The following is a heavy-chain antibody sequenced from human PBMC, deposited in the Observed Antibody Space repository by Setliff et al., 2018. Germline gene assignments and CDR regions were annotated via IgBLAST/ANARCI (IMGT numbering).Heavy chain of an antibody. V-gene: IGHV1-69*05. D-gene: IGHD5-18*01. CDR3: AREGVDTRSSTDYRYYMDV. Sequence: GASVKVSCKASGGTFSSYGISWVRQAPGQGLEWMGGTIPMFGSTKYAQKFQERVTIIKDESTSTAYMEVSSLTSADTAVYYCAREGVDTRSSTDYRYYMDVWGKGTTVTVSS. J-gene: IGHJ6*03. CDR2: TIPMFGST. CDR1: GGTFSSYG.